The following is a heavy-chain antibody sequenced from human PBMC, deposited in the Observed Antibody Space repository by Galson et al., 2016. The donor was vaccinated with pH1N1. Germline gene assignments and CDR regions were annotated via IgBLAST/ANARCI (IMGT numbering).Heavy chain of an antibody. Sequence: SVKVSCKASGYTFTGHFIHWVRQAPGQGLEWMGRINPHTGSTYSTQNFQDRVTMTWDTSITTAYMELSRLRSDDTAMFYCARARDWYFDVWGRGTLVSVSS. CDR1: GYTFTGHF. CDR2: INPHTGST. CDR3: ARARDWYFDV. J-gene: IGHJ2*01. V-gene: IGHV1-2*06.